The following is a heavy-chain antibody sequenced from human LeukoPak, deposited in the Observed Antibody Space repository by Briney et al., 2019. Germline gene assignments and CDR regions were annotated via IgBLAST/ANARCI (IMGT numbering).Heavy chain of an antibody. J-gene: IGHJ3*02. Sequence: GGSLRLSCAASGFGVSVNYMSWVRQAPGKGLEWVSVIYSGGSTYYADSVRGRFTISRDNSKNTLYLQMNSLRAEDTAVYYCARGPNAGDAFDIWGQGTMVTVSS. CDR2: IYSGGST. D-gene: IGHD4/OR15-4a*01. CDR1: GFGVSVNY. CDR3: ARGPNAGDAFDI. V-gene: IGHV3-66*01.